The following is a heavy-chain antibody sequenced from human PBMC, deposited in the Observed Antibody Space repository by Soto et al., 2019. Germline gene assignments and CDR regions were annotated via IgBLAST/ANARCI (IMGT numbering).Heavy chain of an antibody. D-gene: IGHD6-13*01. CDR1: GGSLSSGAFY. CDR3: ARRAEAAAGKVSFDY. J-gene: IGHJ4*02. V-gene: IGHV4-39*01. Sequence: SETLSLTCTVSGGSLSSGAFYWSWIRQYPGKGLEWIGYIYYSGSTYYNPSLKSRVTISVDTSKNQFSLRLSSVTAADTAVYYCARRAEAAAGKVSFDYWGQGTLVTVSS. CDR2: IYYSGST.